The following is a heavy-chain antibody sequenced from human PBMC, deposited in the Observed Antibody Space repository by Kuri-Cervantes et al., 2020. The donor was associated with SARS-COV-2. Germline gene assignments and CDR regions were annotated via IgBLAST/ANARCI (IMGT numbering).Heavy chain of an antibody. D-gene: IGHD3-3*01. V-gene: IGHV4-34*01. Sequence: SETLSLTCAVYGGSFSGYYWSWIRQPPGEGLEWIGEINHSGSTNYNPSLKSRVTISVDTSKNQFSLKLSSVTAADTAVYYCARYGVYYYYYYMDVWGKGTTVTVSS. J-gene: IGHJ6*03. CDR3: ARYGVYYYYYYMDV. CDR1: GGSFSGYY. CDR2: INHSGST.